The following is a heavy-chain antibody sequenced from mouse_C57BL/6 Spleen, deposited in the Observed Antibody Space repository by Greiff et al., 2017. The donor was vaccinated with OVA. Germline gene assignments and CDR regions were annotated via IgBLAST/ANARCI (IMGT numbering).Heavy chain of an antibody. CDR1: GYSFTDYN. J-gene: IGHJ4*01. V-gene: IGHV1-39*01. CDR2: INPNYGTT. D-gene: IGHD1-1*01. Sequence: VQLQQSGPELVKPGASVKISCKASGYSFTDYNMNWVKQSNGKSLEWIGVINPNYGTTSYNQKFKGKATLTVDQSSSTAYMQLNSLTSEDTAVYYCARAITTGNYYAMDYWGQGTSVTGSS. CDR3: ARAITTGNYYAMDY.